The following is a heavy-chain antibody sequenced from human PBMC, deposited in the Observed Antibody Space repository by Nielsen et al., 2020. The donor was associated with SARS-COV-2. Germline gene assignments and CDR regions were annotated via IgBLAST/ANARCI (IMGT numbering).Heavy chain of an antibody. V-gene: IGHV1-8*01. J-gene: IGHJ5*02. CDR3: ARDRAWEQYNWFDP. Sequence: ASVKVSCKASGYTFTSYDINWVRQATGQGLEWMGWMNPNSGNTGYAQKFQGRVTMTRNTSISTAYMELSSLRSEDTAVYYCARDRAWEQYNWFDPWGQGTLVTVSS. D-gene: IGHD1-26*01. CDR2: MNPNSGNT. CDR1: GYTFTSYD.